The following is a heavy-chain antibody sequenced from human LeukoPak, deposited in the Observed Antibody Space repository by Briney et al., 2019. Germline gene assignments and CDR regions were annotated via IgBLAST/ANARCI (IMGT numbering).Heavy chain of an antibody. CDR1: GASISRYC. CDR2: FSPSVNT. J-gene: IGHJ6*02. D-gene: IGHD1-26*01. Sequence: SETLSLTCTVAGASISRYCWGWLRQPAGKGLEGVGRFSPSVNTNYSRSLESRVTMSVDTSRNQFSLEVRSVTAADTAVYYCARDSGSINYFYGMDVWGQGTTVTVSS. CDR3: ARDSGSINYFYGMDV. V-gene: IGHV4-4*07.